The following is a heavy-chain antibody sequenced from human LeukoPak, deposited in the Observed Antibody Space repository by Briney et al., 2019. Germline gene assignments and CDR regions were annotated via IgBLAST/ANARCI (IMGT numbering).Heavy chain of an antibody. CDR2: IYYSGST. D-gene: IGHD4-23*01. CDR1: GGSISSYY. V-gene: IGHV4-59*08. J-gene: IGHJ5*02. CDR3: ARHENGGNSVLDWFDP. Sequence: SETLSLTCTVSGGSISSYYWSWIRQPPGKGLEWIGYIYYSGSTNYNPSLKSRVTISVDTSKNQFSLKLSSVTAADTAMYYRARHENGGNSVLDWFDPWGQGTLVTVSS.